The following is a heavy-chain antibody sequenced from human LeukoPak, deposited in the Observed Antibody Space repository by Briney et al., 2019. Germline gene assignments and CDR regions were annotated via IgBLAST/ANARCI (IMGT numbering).Heavy chain of an antibody. D-gene: IGHD3-3*01. Sequence: PGGSLRLSCAASGFTFSNYAMSWVRQAPGKGLEWVSTINDRGIATYYADSVKGRFTISRDNSKNTLSLQVSSLRAEDTALYYCATGLLQFFDSWGQGTLVTVSS. CDR3: ATGLLQFFDS. V-gene: IGHV3-23*01. CDR1: GFTFSNYA. J-gene: IGHJ4*02. CDR2: INDRGIAT.